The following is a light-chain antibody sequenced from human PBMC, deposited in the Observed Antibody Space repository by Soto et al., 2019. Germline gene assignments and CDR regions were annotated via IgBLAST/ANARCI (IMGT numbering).Light chain of an antibody. CDR3: QLYGDSPT. CDR1: QSVTSKY. J-gene: IGKJ4*01. CDR2: DVS. Sequence: IVLTQSPGTLSLSTGERATISCRASQSVTSKYLAWFQQKPGQAPRLLLYDVSTRDTGFPDRFSGRGSGTDCTLTSSRLEPEDSAVYDCQLYGDSPTFGGGTKVEIK. V-gene: IGKV3-20*01.